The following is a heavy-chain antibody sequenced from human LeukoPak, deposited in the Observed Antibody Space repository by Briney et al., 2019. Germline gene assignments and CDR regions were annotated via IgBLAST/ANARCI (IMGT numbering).Heavy chain of an antibody. CDR1: GYSISSGYY. D-gene: IGHD3-9*01. Sequence: SETLSLTCTVSGYSISSGYYWGWIRQTPGKGLESIGSIYYSGSTYYNPSLKSRVTISVDTSKNQFSLKLSSVTAADTAVYYCARLEDYDILTGYYTGNYFDYWGQGTLVTVSS. V-gene: IGHV4-38-2*02. J-gene: IGHJ4*02. CDR3: ARLEDYDILTGYYTGNYFDY. CDR2: IYYSGST.